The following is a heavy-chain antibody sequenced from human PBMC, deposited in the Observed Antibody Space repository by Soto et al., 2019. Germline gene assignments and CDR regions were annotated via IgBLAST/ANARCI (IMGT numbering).Heavy chain of an antibody. CDR1: GGSISSGGYS. V-gene: IGHV4-30-2*01. J-gene: IGHJ4*02. CDR3: PRAPDY. CDR2: IYHSGST. Sequence: QLQLQESGSGLVKPSQTLSLTCAVSGGSISSGGYSWGWIRQPPGKGLEWIGYIYHSGSTYYNPSLEGRVPISVDRPKNQFSLRLRSVPPADTAVYYCPRAPDYGGQGPLVPVS.